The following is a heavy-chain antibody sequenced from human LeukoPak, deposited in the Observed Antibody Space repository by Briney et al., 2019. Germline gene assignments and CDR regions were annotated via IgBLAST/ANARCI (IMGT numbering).Heavy chain of an antibody. CDR1: GFTFSRYT. J-gene: IGHJ5*02. V-gene: IGHV3-48*04. D-gene: IGHD1-26*01. CDR2: ISSSGTTK. Sequence: GGSLRLSCAASGFTFSRYTMNWVRQAPGKGLEWVSYISSSGTTKYYADSVKGRFTISRDNAKNSLYLQMNSLRAEDTAVYYCPRGSEWDLLGSCDRWGQGTLVTVSS. CDR3: PRGSEWDLLGSCDR.